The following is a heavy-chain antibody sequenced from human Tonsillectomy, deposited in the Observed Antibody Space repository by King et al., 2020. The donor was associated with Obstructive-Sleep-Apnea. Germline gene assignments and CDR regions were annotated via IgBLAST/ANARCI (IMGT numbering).Heavy chain of an antibody. Sequence: VQLQQWGAGLLKPSETLSLTCAVYGGSFSGYYWSWVRQPPGKGLEWIGEINHSGSTNYNPSLKSRVPISVDTAKNQFSLKLSSVTAAATAVYYCARVPLRPARGYSYGYPMWGQGTLVTVSS. V-gene: IGHV4-34*01. CDR1: GGSFSGYY. CDR2: INHSGST. J-gene: IGHJ4*02. D-gene: IGHD5-18*01. CDR3: ARVPLRPARGYSYGYPM.